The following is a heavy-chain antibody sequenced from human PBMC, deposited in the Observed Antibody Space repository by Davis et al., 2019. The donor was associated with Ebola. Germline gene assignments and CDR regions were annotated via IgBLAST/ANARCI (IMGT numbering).Heavy chain of an antibody. CDR3: VREWFGETD. CDR1: GFAFNSYS. V-gene: IGHV3-48*02. Sequence: GGSLRLSCAASGFAFNSYSMSWVRQAPGKGLEWISYISSSSSTIHYADSVKGRFTISRDNAKNSLYLQMNSLGDEDTAVYYCVREWFGETDWGQGTLVTVSS. D-gene: IGHD3-10*01. J-gene: IGHJ4*02. CDR2: ISSSSSTI.